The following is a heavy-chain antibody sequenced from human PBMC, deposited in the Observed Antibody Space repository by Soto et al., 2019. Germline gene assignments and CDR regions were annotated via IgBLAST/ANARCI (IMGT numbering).Heavy chain of an antibody. V-gene: IGHV4-59*08. CDR3: ARRVSNHPDVSAYYMAV. CDR1: GGSISRYY. J-gene: IGHJ6*03. Sequence: QVQLLESGPGLVKPSETLSLTCSVSGGSISRYYSSWVRQPPGKGPAWIGYIYKSVHTNYNPTSKSRVTISVNPSNNRFSLKLTSVTAADSAVYYCARRVSNHPDVSAYYMAVWCKGTTVTVSS. D-gene: IGHD4-4*01. CDR2: IYKSVHT.